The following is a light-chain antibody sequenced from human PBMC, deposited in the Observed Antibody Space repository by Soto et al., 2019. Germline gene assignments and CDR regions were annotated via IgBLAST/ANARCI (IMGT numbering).Light chain of an antibody. CDR1: QSVSRH. CDR2: DAS. J-gene: IGKJ1*01. Sequence: EIVLTQSPATLSLSPGERATLSCRASQSVSRHLAWYQQKPGQAPRLLIYDASTRATGIPARFSGSGSGTEFTLTISSLQSEDFAVYYCQQYNNSPWTFGQGTKVDNK. CDR3: QQYNNSPWT. V-gene: IGKV3-15*01.